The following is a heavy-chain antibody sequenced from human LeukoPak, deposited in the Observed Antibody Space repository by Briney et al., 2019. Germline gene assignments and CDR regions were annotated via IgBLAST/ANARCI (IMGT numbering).Heavy chain of an antibody. V-gene: IGHV3-66*01. J-gene: IGHJ4*02. CDR2: IYSGGST. Sequence: GGSLRLSCAASGFTVSSNYMSWVRQAPGKGLEWVSVIYSGGSTYYADSVKGRFTISRDNSKNTLYLQMNSLRAEDTAVYYCASVGYCSSTSCYHYFDYWGQGTLVTVSS. D-gene: IGHD2-2*01. CDR3: ASVGYCSSTSCYHYFDY. CDR1: GFTVSSNY.